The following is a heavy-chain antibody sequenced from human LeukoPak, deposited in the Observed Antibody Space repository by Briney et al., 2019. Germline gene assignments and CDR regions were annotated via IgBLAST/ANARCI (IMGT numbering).Heavy chain of an antibody. CDR1: GFTFDDYA. Sequence: GRSLRLSCAASGFTFDDYAMHWVRHAPGKGLEWVSGISWNSGSIGYADSVKGRFTISRDNAKNSLYLQMNSLRAEDTALYYCAKDRGGPYYYYGMDVWGQGTTVTVSS. CDR2: ISWNSGSI. J-gene: IGHJ6*02. D-gene: IGHD2-15*01. CDR3: AKDRGGPYYYYGMDV. V-gene: IGHV3-9*01.